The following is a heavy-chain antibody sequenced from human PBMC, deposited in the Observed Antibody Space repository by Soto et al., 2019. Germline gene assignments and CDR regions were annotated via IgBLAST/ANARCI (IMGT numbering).Heavy chain of an antibody. Sequence: GGSLRLSCAASGFTFSSYWMSWVRQAPGKGLEWVANIKQDGSEKYYVDSVKGRFTISRDNAKNSLYLQMNSLRAKDTAVYYCERDWSYCYDRSGYSLLPENPDDWGQGTLVPVTS. CDR3: ERDWSYCYDRSGYSLLPENPDD. CDR2: IKQDGSEK. V-gene: IGHV3-7*03. J-gene: IGHJ4*02. CDR1: GFTFSSYW. D-gene: IGHD3-22*01.